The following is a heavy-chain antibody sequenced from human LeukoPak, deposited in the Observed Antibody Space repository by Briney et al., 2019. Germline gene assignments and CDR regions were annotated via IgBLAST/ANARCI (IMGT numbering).Heavy chain of an antibody. CDR3: ARGLRWPYSRWFDP. CDR2: IYYSGST. D-gene: IGHD2-21*01. CDR1: GGSISSSSYY. V-gene: IGHV4-39*07. Sequence: PSETLSLTCTVSGGSISSSSYYWGWIRQPPGKGLEWIGSIYYSGSTYYNPSLKSRVTISVDTSKNQFSLKLSSVTAADTAVYYCARGLRWPYSRWFDPWGQGTLVTVSS. J-gene: IGHJ5*02.